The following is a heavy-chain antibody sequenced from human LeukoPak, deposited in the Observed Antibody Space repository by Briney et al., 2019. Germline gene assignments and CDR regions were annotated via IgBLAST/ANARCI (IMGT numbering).Heavy chain of an antibody. CDR3: AKPISGGLAVTADWSRP. V-gene: IGHV3-23*01. Sequence: QSGGSLRLSCAASGFAFSVYAMSWLRQPPGKGLEWVSTINANSISTSYAASVRGRFTISRDNAKDTLYLQLNTLRADDTATYYCAKPISGGLAVTADWSRPWGQGTLVVVSS. J-gene: IGHJ5*01. D-gene: IGHD6-19*01. CDR2: INANSIST. CDR1: GFAFSVYA.